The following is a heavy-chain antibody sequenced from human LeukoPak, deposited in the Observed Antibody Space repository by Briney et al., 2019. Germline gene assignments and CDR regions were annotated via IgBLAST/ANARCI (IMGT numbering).Heavy chain of an antibody. J-gene: IGHJ6*03. CDR3: ARYSEVYYYVDV. Sequence: GGSLRLSCAASGFTFSSYRMNWVRQAPGKGLEWVSSISSRSTYIYYADSVKGRFTISRDNAKKSLDLQMNSLRAEDTAVYFCARYSEVYYYVDVWGAGTTVIVSS. CDR2: ISSRSTYI. D-gene: IGHD2-21*01. CDR1: GFTFSSYR. V-gene: IGHV3-21*01.